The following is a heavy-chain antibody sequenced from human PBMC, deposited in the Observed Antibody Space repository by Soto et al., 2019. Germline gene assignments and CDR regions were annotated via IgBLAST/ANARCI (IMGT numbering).Heavy chain of an antibody. CDR1: GLTFSGSA. V-gene: IGHV3-73*01. CDR2: IRSKANSYAT. CDR3: TRHADLGYCSSTSCYDFDY. J-gene: IGHJ4*02. D-gene: IGHD2-2*01. Sequence: TGGSLRLSCAASGLTFSGSAIHWVRQASGKGLEWVGRIRSKANSYATTYVESVKGRFTISRDDSKNTAYLQMNSLKTEDTAVYYCTRHADLGYCSSTSCYDFDYWGQGTLVTVSS.